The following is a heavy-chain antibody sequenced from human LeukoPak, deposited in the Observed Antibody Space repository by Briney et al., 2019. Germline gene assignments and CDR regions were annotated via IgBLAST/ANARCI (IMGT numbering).Heavy chain of an antibody. CDR3: ATIKRGNIFGYFDF. CDR2: MLGTVTT. D-gene: IGHD5-18*01. J-gene: IGHJ4*02. CDR1: GASMNTHY. V-gene: IGHV4-4*09. Sequence: SETLSLTCAVSGASMNTHYWSWIRQPPGKGLEWIGYMLGTVTTKDNPSLKSRFTLSADTSKNQFSLRLTSVTAADTAVYYCATIKRGNIFGYFDFWGQGIPVTASS.